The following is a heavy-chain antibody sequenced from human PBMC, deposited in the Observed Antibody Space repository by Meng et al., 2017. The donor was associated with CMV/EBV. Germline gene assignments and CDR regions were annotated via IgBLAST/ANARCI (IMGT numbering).Heavy chain of an antibody. V-gene: IGHV3-23*01. CDR3: AKDLISTYYYDSSGSY. Sequence: GGSLRLSCAASGFTFSSYAMSWVRQAPGKGLEWVSAISGSGGSTYYADSVKGRFTISRDNSKNTLYLQMNSLRAEDTAVYYCAKDLISTYYYDSSGSYWGQGTLGT. CDR2: ISGSGGST. CDR1: GFTFSSYA. J-gene: IGHJ4*02. D-gene: IGHD3-22*01.